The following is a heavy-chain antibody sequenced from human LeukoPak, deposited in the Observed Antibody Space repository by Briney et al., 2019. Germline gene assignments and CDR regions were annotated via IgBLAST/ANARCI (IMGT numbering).Heavy chain of an antibody. Sequence: GGSLRLSCAVSGFTFSSYAISWVRQAPGKGLEWVSSISGSGDTTYYADPVKGRFTISRDNSKNTLYLQMNSLRAEDTAVYYCAKTKAAYPLPNFDYWGQGTLVTVSS. CDR1: GFTFSSYA. V-gene: IGHV3-23*01. CDR3: AKTKAAYPLPNFDY. J-gene: IGHJ4*02. CDR2: ISGSGDTT. D-gene: IGHD6-13*01.